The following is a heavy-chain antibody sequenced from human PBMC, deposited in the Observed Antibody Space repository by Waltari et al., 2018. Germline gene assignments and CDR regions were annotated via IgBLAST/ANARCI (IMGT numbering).Heavy chain of an antibody. V-gene: IGHV4-39*07. CDR1: GGSISSSSYY. D-gene: IGHD2-15*01. Sequence: QLQLQESGPGLVKPSETLSLTCTVSGGSISSSSYYWGWIRQPPGKGLEWIGSIYYSGSTYYNPSLKSRVTISVDTSKNQFSLKLSSVTAADTAVYYCARGEGIWAFDIWGQGTMVTVSS. CDR2: IYYSGST. CDR3: ARGEGIWAFDI. J-gene: IGHJ3*02.